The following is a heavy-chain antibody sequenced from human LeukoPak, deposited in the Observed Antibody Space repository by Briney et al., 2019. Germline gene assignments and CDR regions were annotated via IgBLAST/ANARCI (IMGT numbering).Heavy chain of an antibody. D-gene: IGHD3-10*01. V-gene: IGHV4-30-4*01. Sequence: SETLSLTCTVSGGSINSGDYYWTWIRQPPGKGLEWIGFIYYNGSTYHNPSLKSRVTMSVEASKSQLSLKVSSVTAADTAVYYCARAWRITMVRGVVASWGLGTLVTVSS. CDR2: IYYNGST. CDR3: ARAWRITMVRGVVAS. J-gene: IGHJ5*01. CDR1: GGSINSGDYY.